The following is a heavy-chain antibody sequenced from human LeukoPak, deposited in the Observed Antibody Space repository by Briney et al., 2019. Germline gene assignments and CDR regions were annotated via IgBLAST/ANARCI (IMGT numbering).Heavy chain of an antibody. D-gene: IGHD2-2*01. CDR2: VSGDGRSI. V-gene: IGHV3-74*01. J-gene: IGHJ4*02. Sequence: GGSLRLSCAASGFSFSSYWMHWVRQAPGKGLAWVSRVSGDGRSIDYADSVKGRFTISRDNAKNTLWLQTNSLRAEDTAVYYYARGGESYQNSFDYWGQGTLVTVSS. CDR1: GFSFSSYW. CDR3: ARGGESYQNSFDY.